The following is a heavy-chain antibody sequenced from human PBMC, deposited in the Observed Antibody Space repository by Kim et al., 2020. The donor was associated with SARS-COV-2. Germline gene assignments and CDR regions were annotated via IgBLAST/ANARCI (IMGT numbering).Heavy chain of an antibody. D-gene: IGHD6-19*01. CDR1: GGSFSGYY. Sequence: SETLSLTCAVYGGSFSGYYWSWIRQPPGKGLEWIGEINHSGSTNYNPSLKSRVTISVDTSKNQFSLKLSSVTAADTAVYYCARRGRIAVAGTSTGVDYWGQGTLVTVSS. J-gene: IGHJ4*02. V-gene: IGHV4-34*01. CDR2: INHSGST. CDR3: ARRGRIAVAGTSTGVDY.